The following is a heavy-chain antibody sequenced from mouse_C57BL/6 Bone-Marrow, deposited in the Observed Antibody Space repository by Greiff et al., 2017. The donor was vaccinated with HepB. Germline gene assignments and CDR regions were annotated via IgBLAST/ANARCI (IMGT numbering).Heavy chain of an antibody. V-gene: IGHV2-2*01. D-gene: IGHD1-1*01. Sequence: VQGVESGPGLVQPSQSLSITCTVSGFSLTSYGVHWVRQSPGKGLEWLGVIWSGGSTDYNAAFISRLSISKDNSKSQVFFKMNSLQADDTAIYYCASYYGSSDYYAMDYWGQGTSVTVSS. J-gene: IGHJ4*01. CDR2: IWSGGST. CDR3: ASYYGSSDYYAMDY. CDR1: GFSLTSYG.